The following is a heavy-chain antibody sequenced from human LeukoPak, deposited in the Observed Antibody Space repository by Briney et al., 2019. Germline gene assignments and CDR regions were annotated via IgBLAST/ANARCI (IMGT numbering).Heavy chain of an antibody. Sequence: GGSLRLSCAASGFTVSTNYMSWVRQAPGKGLEWVSVIYSDGTTYYADSVKGRFTISRDNSRNTLHLQMNSLRPEDTAVYFCASGRLNIYGDSWGQGTLVTVSS. J-gene: IGHJ4*02. D-gene: IGHD5-18*01. V-gene: IGHV3-66*01. CDR2: IYSDGTT. CDR1: GFTVSTNY. CDR3: ASGRLNIYGDS.